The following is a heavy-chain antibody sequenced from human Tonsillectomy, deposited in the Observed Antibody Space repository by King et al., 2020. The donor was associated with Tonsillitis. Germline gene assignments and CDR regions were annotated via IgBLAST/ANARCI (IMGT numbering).Heavy chain of an antibody. D-gene: IGHD4-17*01. CDR2: ISGHNGKT. CDR3: ARGDYGDTVGIEY. J-gene: IGHJ4*02. V-gene: IGHV1-18*01. Sequence: QLVQSGAEVKKPGASVKVSCKASGYIFNTNDISWVRQAPGQGFEWMGWISGHNGKTNYAQRLQGRLTLTTDTSTNTGYMELKSLISDDTAVYYCARGDYGDTVGIEYWGQGTLVTVSS. CDR1: GYIFNTND.